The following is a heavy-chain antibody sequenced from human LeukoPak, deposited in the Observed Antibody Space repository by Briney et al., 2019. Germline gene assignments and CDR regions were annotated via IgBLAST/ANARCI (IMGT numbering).Heavy chain of an antibody. CDR1: GGSISRSSYY. Sequence: PSETLPVTCTVSGGSISRSSYYWGWLRQTPGKGPEWIGSIYYGGSTYYNPSLKSRVTISVDTSKNQFSLKLSPVTAADTAVYYCARCGIAATGRFDLWGQGTLVTVSS. D-gene: IGHD6-13*01. V-gene: IGHV4-39*01. CDR2: IYYGGST. J-gene: IGHJ5*02. CDR3: ARCGIAATGRFDL.